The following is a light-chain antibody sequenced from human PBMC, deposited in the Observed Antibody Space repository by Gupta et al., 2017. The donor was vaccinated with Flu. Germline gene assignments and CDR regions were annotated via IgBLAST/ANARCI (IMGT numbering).Light chain of an antibody. Sequence: QSVLTQPPSASGTPGQRVTISCSGSSSNIGSNYVYWYQQLPGTAPKLLIYRNNQRPSGVPDRFSGSKSGTSASPAISGLRSEDEADYYCAAWDNSLVWVFGGGIKLTVL. CDR3: AAWDNSLVWV. J-gene: IGLJ3*02. CDR2: RNN. V-gene: IGLV1-47*01. CDR1: SSNIGSNY.